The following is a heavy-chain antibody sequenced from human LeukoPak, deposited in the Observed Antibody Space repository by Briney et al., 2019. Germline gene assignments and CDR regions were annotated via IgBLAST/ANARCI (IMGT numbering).Heavy chain of an antibody. Sequence: SETLSLTCTVSGGSISSYYWSWIRQPPATGLEWIGHIYYSGSTNYSPSLTNRVTISVDTSKNQFSLKLSSVTAADTALYYCARASGYSYPYYYGMDVWGQGTTVTVSS. J-gene: IGHJ6*02. CDR2: IYYSGST. CDR1: GGSISSYY. D-gene: IGHD5-18*01. CDR3: ARASGYSYPYYYGMDV. V-gene: IGHV4-59*01.